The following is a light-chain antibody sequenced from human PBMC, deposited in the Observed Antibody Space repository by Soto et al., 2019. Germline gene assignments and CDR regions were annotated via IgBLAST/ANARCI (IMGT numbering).Light chain of an antibody. CDR3: QQAPSFPCT. V-gene: IGKV1-12*01. CDR1: QGIKNW. CDR2: TGS. J-gene: IGKJ5*01. Sequence: EIQMSQSPAYVSASVGDRVTITCRASQGIKNWLAWYHQKPGKAPSLLIYTGSSLQSGVPSRFSGSGSGTDFTLTITTLQPVDFARYYCQQAPSFPCTFGQGTRLEIK.